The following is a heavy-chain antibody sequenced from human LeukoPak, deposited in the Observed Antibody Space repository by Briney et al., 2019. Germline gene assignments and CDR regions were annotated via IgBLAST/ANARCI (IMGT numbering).Heavy chain of an antibody. Sequence: GGSLRHSCAAPGFTFRTYWMRCGREAPGGRLGCGSCINSDGSSPSDADSVKGRFTIRRDNTKNTVYLQMNSLRAEDTAVYYCARWGSSGWHPIDVWGQGTTVTVSS. CDR2: INSDGSSP. V-gene: IGHV3-74*01. J-gene: IGHJ6*02. CDR3: ARWGSSGWHPIDV. CDR1: GFTFRTYW. D-gene: IGHD6-19*01.